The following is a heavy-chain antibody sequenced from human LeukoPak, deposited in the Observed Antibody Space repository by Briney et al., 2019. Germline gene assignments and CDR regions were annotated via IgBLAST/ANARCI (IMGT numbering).Heavy chain of an antibody. Sequence: PGGSLRLSCAASGFTFSRYWMSCVRQAPGKGLEWVANIKEDGSEKYYVDSVKGRFTISRDNAKNSLYLQMNSLRAEDTAVYYCARDFVWGQGTLVTVSS. CDR2: IKEDGSEK. CDR3: ARDFV. CDR1: GFTFSRYW. V-gene: IGHV3-7*01. J-gene: IGHJ4*02.